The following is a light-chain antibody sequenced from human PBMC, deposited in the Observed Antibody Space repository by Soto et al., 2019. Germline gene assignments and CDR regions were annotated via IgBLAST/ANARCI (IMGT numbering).Light chain of an antibody. CDR2: GAS. V-gene: IGKV3-15*01. CDR3: QQHNAWPLN. Sequence: EIVLTQSPATLSVSPGERATLSCRASQTVGTSLVWYQQKPGQAPSLLIYGASTRAAGIPARFSGSGSGTDFTLTISSLQSEDFAVYYCQQHNAWPLNFGGGTEVEIK. CDR1: QTVGTS. J-gene: IGKJ4*01.